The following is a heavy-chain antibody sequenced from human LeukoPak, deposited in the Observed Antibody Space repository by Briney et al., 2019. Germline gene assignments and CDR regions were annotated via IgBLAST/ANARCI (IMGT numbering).Heavy chain of an antibody. D-gene: IGHD3-22*01. CDR3: AAGYYDTSREGL. CDR2: IVVGSGNT. Sequence: ASVKVSCKASGFTFTDSAMQWVRQARGQRLEWIGWIVVGSGNTNYAQELQERVTITRDMSTRTVYMELSSLRSEDTAVYYCAAGYYDTSREGLWGQGTLVTVSS. J-gene: IGHJ4*02. V-gene: IGHV1-58*02. CDR1: GFTFTDSA.